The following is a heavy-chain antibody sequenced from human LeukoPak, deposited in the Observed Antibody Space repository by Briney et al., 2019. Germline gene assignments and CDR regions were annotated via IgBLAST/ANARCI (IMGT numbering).Heavy chain of an antibody. D-gene: IGHD6-13*01. Sequence: ASVPQTCKASGYTFTSYYLHWVRQPPAQEGEWMGIIIRSVRRTGYAQKGHGRVTMAKDTYTSTVYMELSSVRSEDTALYYCARSSSWEEYWGQGTPVTVSS. CDR3: ARSSSWEEY. CDR1: GYTFTSYY. V-gene: IGHV1-46*01. CDR2: IIRSVRRT. J-gene: IGHJ4*02.